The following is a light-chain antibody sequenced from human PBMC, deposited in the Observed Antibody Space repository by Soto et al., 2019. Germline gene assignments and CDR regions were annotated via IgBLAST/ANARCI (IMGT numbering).Light chain of an antibody. CDR1: NVGSYS. CDR2: DDR. CDR3: QVWYRGSNHLV. J-gene: IGLJ2*01. Sequence: SYELTQPPSVSVAPGQTATMTCGGNNVGSYSVHWYQQKPGQDPVLIVHDDRNRPSGIPERFSGSNSGNTATLTIRRVEAGDEADYFCQVWYRGSNHLVFGGGTKLTVL. V-gene: IGLV3-21*02.